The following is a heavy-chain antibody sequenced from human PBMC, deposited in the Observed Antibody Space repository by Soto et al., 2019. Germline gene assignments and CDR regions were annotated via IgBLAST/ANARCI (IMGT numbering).Heavy chain of an antibody. CDR3: ARQGYSSSWYVPVSFDY. V-gene: IGHV4-39*01. CDR2: IYYSGST. J-gene: IGHJ4*02. Sequence: PSGTLSLTRPVPGGSIRSTSFYWGWIRQPPGVWLEWIGSIYYSGSTYYNLSLKSRVTISVDTSKNQFSLKLSSLTAADTAVYYCARQGYSSSWYVPVSFDYWGQGTLVTVSS. CDR1: GGSIRSTSFY. D-gene: IGHD6-13*01.